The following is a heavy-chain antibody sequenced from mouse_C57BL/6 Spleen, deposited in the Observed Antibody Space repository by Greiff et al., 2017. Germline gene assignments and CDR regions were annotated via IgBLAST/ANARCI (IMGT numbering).Heavy chain of an antibody. CDR1: GFNIKDYY. CDR3: TTSGSSYPFAY. Sequence: EVQLQQSGAELVRPGASVKLSCTASGFNIKDYYMHWVKQRPEQGLEWIGRIDPENGDTEYASKFQGKATITADTSSNTAYLQLSSLTSEDTAVYYCTTSGSSYPFAYWGQGTLVTVSA. V-gene: IGHV14-4*01. J-gene: IGHJ3*01. D-gene: IGHD1-1*01. CDR2: IDPENGDT.